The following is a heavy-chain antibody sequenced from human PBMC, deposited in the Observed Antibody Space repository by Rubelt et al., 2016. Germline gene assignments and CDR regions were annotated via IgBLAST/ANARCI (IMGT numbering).Heavy chain of an antibody. Sequence: QVQLQESGPGLVKPSETLSLTCTVSGGSISSYYWSWIRQPPGKGLERIGYVYYSGSTNYNPSVRAGGTISGDASKNQFSLKLSSGAAAGTAVYYCAGHDYGDYVYFDYWGQGTLVTVS. D-gene: IGHD4-17*01. CDR2: VYYSGST. V-gene: IGHV4-59*08. CDR1: GGSISSYY. CDR3: AGHDYGDYVYFDY. J-gene: IGHJ4*02.